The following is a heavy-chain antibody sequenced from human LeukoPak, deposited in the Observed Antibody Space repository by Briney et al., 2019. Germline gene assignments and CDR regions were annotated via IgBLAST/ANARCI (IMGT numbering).Heavy chain of an antibody. D-gene: IGHD3-10*01. CDR1: GLTFSDNY. CDR2: ISNSGDYT. J-gene: IGHJ4*02. V-gene: IGHV3-11*03. Sequence: GGALRLFCAVSGLTFSDNYMSWNRQAPGKGPEWRSYISNSGDYTNYADSVKGRFTISRDDAKNSVFLQMNSLRAEDSAVYYCARAIGRGPGGHFDYWGQGTVVTVSS. CDR3: ARAIGRGPGGHFDY.